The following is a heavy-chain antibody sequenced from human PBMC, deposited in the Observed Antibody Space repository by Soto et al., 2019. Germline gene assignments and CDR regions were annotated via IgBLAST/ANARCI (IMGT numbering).Heavy chain of an antibody. Sequence: QVQLVQSGAEVKKPGASVKVSCKASGYTFTSYDIGWVRQAPGQGLEWMGWISAYNGNTNYAQKLQGRVTMTTDTATRTPYMEPRSLWSDDTAVYYCARDAPPEDYWGQGSLVTVSS. CDR1: GYTFTSYD. V-gene: IGHV1-18*01. J-gene: IGHJ4*02. CDR2: ISAYNGNT. CDR3: ARDAPPEDY.